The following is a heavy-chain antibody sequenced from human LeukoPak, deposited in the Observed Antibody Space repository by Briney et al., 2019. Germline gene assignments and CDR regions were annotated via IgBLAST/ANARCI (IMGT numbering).Heavy chain of an antibody. CDR1: GGSISSGGYY. V-gene: IGHV4-31*03. J-gene: IGHJ6*02. CDR3: ARAVVDTAMVYYYYGMDV. CDR2: IYYSGNT. Sequence: SETLSLTCTVSGGSISSGGYYWSSIRQHPGKGLELIGYIYYSGNTHYNPSLKTRVTISVDTSKNQYSLKLSSVTAADTAVYYCARAVVDTAMVYYYYGMDVWGQGTTVTVSS. D-gene: IGHD5-18*01.